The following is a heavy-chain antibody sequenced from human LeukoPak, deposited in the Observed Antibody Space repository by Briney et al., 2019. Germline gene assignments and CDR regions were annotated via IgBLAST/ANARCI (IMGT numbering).Heavy chain of an antibody. CDR3: ARGAPYSSGWYFDY. CDR2: ISSSSSTI. Sequence: PGGSLRLSCAASGFTFSSYAMSWVRQAPGKGLEWVSYISSSSSTIYYADSVKGRFTISRDNAKNSLYLQMNSLRAEDTAVYYCARGAPYSSGWYFDYWGQGTLVTVSS. D-gene: IGHD6-19*01. V-gene: IGHV3-48*01. CDR1: GFTFSSYA. J-gene: IGHJ4*02.